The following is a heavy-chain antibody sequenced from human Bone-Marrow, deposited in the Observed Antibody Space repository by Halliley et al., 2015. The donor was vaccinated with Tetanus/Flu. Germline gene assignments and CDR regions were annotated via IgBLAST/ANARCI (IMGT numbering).Heavy chain of an antibody. D-gene: IGHD6-19*01. V-gene: IGHV3-53*01. CDR3: ARDLGGWPRPGIDY. J-gene: IGHJ4*02. Sequence: SLRLSCAASGFTVTSNYMGWVRQAPGKGLEWVSIIYSDDTTNYAASVKGRFTISRDISKTTLYLQMNNLRVDDTAVYYCARDLGGWPRPGIDYWGQGTQVTVSS. CDR2: IYSDDTT. CDR1: GFTVTSNY.